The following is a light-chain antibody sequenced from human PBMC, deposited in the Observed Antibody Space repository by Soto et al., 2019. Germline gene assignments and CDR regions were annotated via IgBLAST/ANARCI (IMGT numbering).Light chain of an antibody. CDR3: QQYVTSSPRT. J-gene: IGKJ1*01. CDR1: HTISSSY. CDR2: GIS. V-gene: IGKV3-20*01. Sequence: EIVLPQSPGTLSLSPGERATLSCRASHTISSSYLAWYQQKPGQAPRLLMYGISRRATGIPDRFSGSGSGTDFTLTITRLEPEDFAVYYCQQYVTSSPRTFGQGTKVEIQ.